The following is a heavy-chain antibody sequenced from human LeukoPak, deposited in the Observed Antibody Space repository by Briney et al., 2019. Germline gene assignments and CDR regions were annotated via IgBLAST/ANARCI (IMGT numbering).Heavy chain of an antibody. CDR3: ARDPGDYYGSGSYFDY. CDR2: INPSGGST. J-gene: IGHJ4*02. Sequence: ASVKVSCKASGYTFTSYYMHWVRQAPGQGLEWMGIINPSGGSTSYAQKFQGRVTMTTDTSTSTAYMELRSLRSDDTAVYYCARDPGDYYGSGSYFDYWGQGTLVTVSS. V-gene: IGHV1-46*01. D-gene: IGHD3-10*01. CDR1: GYTFTSYY.